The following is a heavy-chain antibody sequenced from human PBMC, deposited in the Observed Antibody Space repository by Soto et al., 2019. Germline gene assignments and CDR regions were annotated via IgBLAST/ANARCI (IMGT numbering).Heavy chain of an antibody. V-gene: IGHV4-31*03. CDR3: ARDTGLAPTVWGY. CDR2: VYHSGST. Sequence: QVQLQESGPGLVKPSQTLSLTCSVSGDSIRGGGHYWNWIRQFPGKGLVWIGYVYHSGSTHYNPSLRGRLTISIDTSKNQCSLRLISVTAADTALYYCARDTGLAPTVWGYWGHGTQVTVSS. J-gene: IGHJ4*03. D-gene: IGHD7-27*01. CDR1: GDSIRGGGHY.